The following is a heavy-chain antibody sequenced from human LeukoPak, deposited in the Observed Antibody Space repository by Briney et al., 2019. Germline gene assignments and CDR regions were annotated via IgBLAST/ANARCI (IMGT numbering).Heavy chain of an antibody. CDR1: GYTFTSYG. J-gene: IGHJ5*02. V-gene: IGHV1-18*01. CDR2: ISAYNGNT. D-gene: IGHD3-10*01. CDR3: AREHYYGSGSPYNWFDP. Sequence: GASVKVSCKSSGYTFTSYGISWVRQAPGQGLEWMGWISAYNGNTNYAQKLQGRVTMTTDTSTSTAYMELRSLRSDDTAVYYCAREHYYGSGSPYNWFDPWGQGTLVTVSS.